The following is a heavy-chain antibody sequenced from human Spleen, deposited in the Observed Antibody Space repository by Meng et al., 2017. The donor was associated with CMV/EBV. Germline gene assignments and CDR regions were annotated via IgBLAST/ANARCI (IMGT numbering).Heavy chain of an antibody. V-gene: IGHV3-23*01. CDR1: GFTFSSPA. CDR3: AKDLRFLGSDY. CDR2: ISNNGEST. Sequence: SCAASGFTFSSPAMRWVRQAPGKGLEWVSAISNNGESTYYADSVKGRFTISRDNSKNTLYLQMNSLRAEDTAVYYCAKDLRFLGSDYWGQGTLVTVSS. D-gene: IGHD3-3*01. J-gene: IGHJ4*02.